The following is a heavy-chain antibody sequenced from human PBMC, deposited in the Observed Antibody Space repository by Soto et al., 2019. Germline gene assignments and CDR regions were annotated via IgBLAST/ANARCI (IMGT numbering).Heavy chain of an antibody. D-gene: IGHD6-6*01. CDR1: GFTLSGYA. J-gene: IGHJ6*03. V-gene: IGHV3-64*01. Sequence: GGSLRLSCAASGFTLSGYAMDWVRQAPGKGLEYVSGISSNGVGTYYANSVQGRFAISRDNSKNTVYLQMGSLRPEDMAVYYCARRARPDYYYMDVWGKGTTVTVSS. CDR3: ARRARPDYYYMDV. CDR2: ISSNGVGT.